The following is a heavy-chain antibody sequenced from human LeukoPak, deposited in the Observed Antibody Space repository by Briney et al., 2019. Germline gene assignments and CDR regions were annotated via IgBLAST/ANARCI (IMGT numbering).Heavy chain of an antibody. Sequence: SETLSLTCAVYGGSITGYYWSWIRQTPGKGLEWIGYIYTSGSNNYNPSLKRRVTISVDTSKNHFSLKLNSMTAADTSVYYCASLNDYSSSFDHWGQGTLVTVSS. V-gene: IGHV4-4*09. CDR1: GGSITGYY. CDR3: ASLNDYSSSFDH. J-gene: IGHJ5*02. CDR2: IYTSGSN. D-gene: IGHD6-6*01.